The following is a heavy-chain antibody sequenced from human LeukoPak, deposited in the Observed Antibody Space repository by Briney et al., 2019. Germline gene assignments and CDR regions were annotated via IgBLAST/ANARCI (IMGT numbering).Heavy chain of an antibody. CDR2: ISYDGSNK. Sequence: GGSLRLSCAASGFTFSSYGMHWVRQAPGKGLEWVAVISYDGSNKYYADSVKGRFTISRDNSKNTLYLQMNSLRAEDTAVYYCAKTTLYSGSSSYFDYWGQGTLVTVSS. CDR1: GFTFSSYG. V-gene: IGHV3-30*18. CDR3: AKTTLYSGSSSYFDY. J-gene: IGHJ4*02. D-gene: IGHD1-26*01.